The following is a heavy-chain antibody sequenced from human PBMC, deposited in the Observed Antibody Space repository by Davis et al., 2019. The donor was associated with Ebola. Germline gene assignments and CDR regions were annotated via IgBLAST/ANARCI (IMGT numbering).Heavy chain of an antibody. Sequence: AASVKVSCKASGYTFTSYAMNWVRQAPGQRLEWMGWINAGNGNTKYSQKFQGRVTIIRDTSASTAYMELRSLRSDDTAVYYCARDGIAAPRGDYWGQGTLVTVSS. J-gene: IGHJ4*02. CDR3: ARDGIAAPRGDY. CDR1: GYTFTSYA. V-gene: IGHV1-3*01. D-gene: IGHD6-25*01. CDR2: INAGNGNT.